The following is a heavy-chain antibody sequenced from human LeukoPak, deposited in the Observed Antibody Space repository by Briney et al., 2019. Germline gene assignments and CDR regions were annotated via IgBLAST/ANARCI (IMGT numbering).Heavy chain of an antibody. Sequence: SETLSLTCAVYGGSFSGYYWSWIRQPPGKGLEWIGEIYYSGSTNFNPSLKSRVTISVDTSKNQFSLKMSSVTAADTAVYFCARGGPPGYYYDYYMDVWGKGTTVTISS. CDR3: ARGGPPGYYYDYYMDV. CDR2: IYYSGST. CDR1: GGSFSGYY. V-gene: IGHV4-34*01. J-gene: IGHJ6*03.